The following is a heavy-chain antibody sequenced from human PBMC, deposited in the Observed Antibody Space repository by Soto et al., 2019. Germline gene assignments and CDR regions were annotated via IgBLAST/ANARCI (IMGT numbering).Heavy chain of an antibody. J-gene: IGHJ5*02. D-gene: IGHD3-16*01. CDR2: IYWDDDK. CDR1: GFSLTTRGVG. V-gene: IGHV2-5*02. Sequence: QITLKESGPTLVKPTQTLTLTCTFSGFSLTTRGVGVGWIRQPPGKALECLALIYWDDDKRYSPSLQSRLSITKDPSNTQGVLTMTNVDPVDTATYYCAHIPNYYQYDWFDPWGQGTLVSVSS. CDR3: AHIPNYYQYDWFDP.